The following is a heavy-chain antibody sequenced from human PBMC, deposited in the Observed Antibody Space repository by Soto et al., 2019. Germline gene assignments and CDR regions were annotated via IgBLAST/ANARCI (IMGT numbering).Heavy chain of an antibody. J-gene: IGHJ4*02. CDR2: ISTYNVDT. CDR1: GYTFSSYG. CDR3: VRGGFAYGYLDY. V-gene: IGHV1-18*01. D-gene: IGHD5-18*01. Sequence: QVQLVQSGAEVKKPGASVKVSCKTSGYTFSSYGIVWVRQAPGQGLEWMGWISTYNVDTKYADKFQGRLTMSSDTSTTTAFMELRRLRSDDTAVYYCVRGGFAYGYLDYWCQGTLVTVSS.